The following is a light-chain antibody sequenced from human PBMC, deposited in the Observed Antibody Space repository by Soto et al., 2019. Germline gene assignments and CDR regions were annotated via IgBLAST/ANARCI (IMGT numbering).Light chain of an antibody. CDR1: QSISSW. Sequence: DIQMTQSPSTLSASVGDRVTITCRASQSISSWLAWYQQKPGKAPKLLIYDASSLESGVPSGFSGSGSDTEFTLTINNLQPDDFATYQWHTYNRYSLPFGGLTKVDIK. CDR3: HTYNRYSLP. CDR2: DAS. V-gene: IGKV1-5*01. J-gene: IGKJ4*01.